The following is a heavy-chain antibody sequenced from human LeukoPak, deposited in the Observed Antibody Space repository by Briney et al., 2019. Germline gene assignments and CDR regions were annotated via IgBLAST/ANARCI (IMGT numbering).Heavy chain of an antibody. CDR3: ARDHYVDAFDI. Sequence: GGSLRLSCAASGFTVSSNYMSWVRQAPGKGLEWVSVIYSGDATYYADAVKGRFTISRDNSKNTLYLQMNSLRAGDTAVYYCARDHYVDAFDIWGQGTMVTVSS. CDR2: IYSGDAT. D-gene: IGHD3-16*01. V-gene: IGHV3-66*01. J-gene: IGHJ3*02. CDR1: GFTVSSNY.